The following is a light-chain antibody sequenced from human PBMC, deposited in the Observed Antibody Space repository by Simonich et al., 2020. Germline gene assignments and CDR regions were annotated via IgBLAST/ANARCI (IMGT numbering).Light chain of an antibody. V-gene: IGLV2-14*02. CDR3: SSYTSSSTLV. J-gene: IGLJ3*02. CDR1: SSDVGSYNL. CDR2: DVS. Sequence: QSALTQPPSVSGSPGQSITISCTGTSSDVGSYNLVSWYQQHPGKAPKLMIYDVSNRPSWVSNRFSGSKSGNTASLTISGLQAEDEADYYCSSYTSSSTLVFGGGTKLTVL.